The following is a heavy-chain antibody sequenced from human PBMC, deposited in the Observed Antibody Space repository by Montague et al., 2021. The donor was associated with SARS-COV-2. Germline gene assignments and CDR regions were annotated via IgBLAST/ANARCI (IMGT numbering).Heavy chain of an antibody. D-gene: IGHD2-2*02. CDR1: AGFFSGYF. Sequence: SETLSLTCAVSAGFFSGYFCSWIRQPLGKGQEWTGEINHTGSTKHNSYLKSRVTISVDTSNNQFSLKVTSKTAADTAIYYCARLGDAVVSAPILGVVPFYSYFYLDVWGKGTTVTVSS. CDR3: ARLGDAVVSAPILGVVPFYSYFYLDV. CDR2: INHTGST. V-gene: IGHV4-34*01. J-gene: IGHJ6*03.